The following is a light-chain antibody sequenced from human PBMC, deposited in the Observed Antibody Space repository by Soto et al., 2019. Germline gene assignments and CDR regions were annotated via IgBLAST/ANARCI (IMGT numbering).Light chain of an antibody. Sequence: QSALTQPASVSGSPGQSITISCTGTSSDVGGYNYVSWYQQHPGKAPKLMIYDVSNRPSGVSTRFSGSKSGNTASLTISGLQAEDEADYYCSSYTGSSTYVVFGGGTKLTVL. V-gene: IGLV2-14*01. J-gene: IGLJ2*01. CDR1: SSDVGGYNY. CDR3: SSYTGSSTYVV. CDR2: DVS.